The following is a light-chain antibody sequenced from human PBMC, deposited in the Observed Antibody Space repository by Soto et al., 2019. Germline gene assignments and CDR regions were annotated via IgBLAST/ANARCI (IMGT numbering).Light chain of an antibody. CDR1: SSDVGSYNL. Sequence: QSVLTQPASVSGSPGQSITISCTGTSSDVGSYNLVSWYQQHPGKAPKLMIYEVSKRPSGVSNRFSGSKSGNTASLTISGVQAEDEADYCCCSYAGSSTLVFGGGTKLTVL. CDR2: EVS. J-gene: IGLJ2*01. V-gene: IGLV2-23*02. CDR3: CSYAGSSTLV.